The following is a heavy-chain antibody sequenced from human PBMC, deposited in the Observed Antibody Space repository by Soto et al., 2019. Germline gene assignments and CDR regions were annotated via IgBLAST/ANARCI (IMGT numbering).Heavy chain of an antibody. V-gene: IGHV3-74*01. D-gene: IGHD3-9*01. CDR1: GFTFSSYW. Sequence: GGSLRISCAACGFTFSSYWMHWVRQAPGKGLVWVSHINDDGSSTTYADSVKGRFTISRDNAKNTLYLQMNSLKASDTAIYYCATHDWVAADYWGQGTLVTVSS. CDR3: ATHDWVAADY. CDR2: INDDGSST. J-gene: IGHJ4*02.